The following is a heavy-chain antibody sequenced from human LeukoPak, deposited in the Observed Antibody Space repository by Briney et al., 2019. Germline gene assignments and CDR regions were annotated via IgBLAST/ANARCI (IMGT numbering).Heavy chain of an antibody. CDR3: ASREITMVRGVIDY. V-gene: IGHV3-11*01. CDR2: ISSSGSTI. Sequence: GSLRLSCAASGFTFSDYYMSWIRQAPGKGLEWVSYISSSGSTIYYADSVKGRFTISRDNAKNSLYLQMNSLRAEDTAVYYCASREITMVRGVIDYWGQGTLVTVSS. J-gene: IGHJ4*02. D-gene: IGHD3-10*01. CDR1: GFTFSDYY.